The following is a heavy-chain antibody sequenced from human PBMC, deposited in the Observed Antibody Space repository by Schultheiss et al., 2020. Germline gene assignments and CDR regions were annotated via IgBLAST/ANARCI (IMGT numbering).Heavy chain of an antibody. V-gene: IGHV4-31*03. Sequence: SETLSLTCTVSGGSISSGGYYWSWIRQHPGKGLEWIGYIYYSGSTYYNPSLKSRVTISVDTSKNQFSLKLSSVTAADTAVYYCARETSRGELSNGFDPWGQGTLVNVYS. CDR3: ARETSRGELSNGFDP. D-gene: IGHD3-10*01. CDR1: GGSISSGGYY. J-gene: IGHJ5*02. CDR2: IYYSGST.